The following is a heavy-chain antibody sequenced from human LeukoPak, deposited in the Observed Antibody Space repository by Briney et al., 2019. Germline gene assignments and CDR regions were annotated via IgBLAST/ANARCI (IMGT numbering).Heavy chain of an antibody. V-gene: IGHV3-48*04. CDR1: GFTFSSYS. Sequence: GGSLRLSCAASGFTFSSYSMNWVRQAPGKGLEWVSYISSSSSTIYYADSVKGRFTISRDNAKNSLYLQMNSLRAEDTAVYYCARDPLWFGELSPFDYWGQGTLVTASS. CDR2: ISSSSSTI. D-gene: IGHD3-10*01. CDR3: ARDPLWFGELSPFDY. J-gene: IGHJ4*02.